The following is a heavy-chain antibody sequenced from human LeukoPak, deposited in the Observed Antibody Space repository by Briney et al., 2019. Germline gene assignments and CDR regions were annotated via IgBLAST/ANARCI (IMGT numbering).Heavy chain of an antibody. CDR1: GFTFSSYS. V-gene: IGHV3-21*01. Sequence: GGSLRLSCAASGFTFSSYSTNWVRQAPGKGLEWVSSISSSSSYIYYADSVKGRFTISRDNAKNSLYLQMNSLRAEDTAVYYCARGRVVAYFDYWGQGTLVTVSS. J-gene: IGHJ4*02. D-gene: IGHD3-3*01. CDR3: ARGRVVAYFDY. CDR2: ISSSSSYI.